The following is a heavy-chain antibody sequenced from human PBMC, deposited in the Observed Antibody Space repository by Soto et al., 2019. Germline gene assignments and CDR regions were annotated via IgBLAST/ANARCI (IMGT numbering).Heavy chain of an antibody. J-gene: IGHJ3*02. CDR2: INAGNGNT. V-gene: IGHV1-3*01. CDR3: AREFRIDQSAFDI. Sequence: ASVKVSCKASGYTFTSYAMHWVRQAPGQRLEWMGWINAGNGNTKYSQKYQGRVTITRDTSASTAYMELSSLRFEDTAVYYCAREFRIDQSAFDIWGQGTMVTVSS. CDR1: GYTFTSYA.